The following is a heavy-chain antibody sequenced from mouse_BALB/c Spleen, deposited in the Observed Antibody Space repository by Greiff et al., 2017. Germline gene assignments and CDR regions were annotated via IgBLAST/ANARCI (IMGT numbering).Heavy chain of an antibody. CDR3: ARWGDGYYPFFDY. D-gene: IGHD2-3*01. CDR2: IYPGDGDT. CDR1: GYAFSSYW. Sequence: VQLQESGAELVRPGSSVKISCKASGYAFSSYWMNWVKQRPGQGLEWIGQIYPGDGDTNYNGKFKGKATLTADKSSSTAYMQLSSLTSEDSAVYFCARWGDGYYPFFDYWGQGTTLTVSS. J-gene: IGHJ2*01. V-gene: IGHV1-80*01.